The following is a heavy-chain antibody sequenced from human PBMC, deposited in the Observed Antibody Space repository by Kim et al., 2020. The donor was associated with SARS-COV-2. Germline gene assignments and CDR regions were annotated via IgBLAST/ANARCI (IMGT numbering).Heavy chain of an antibody. CDR1: GFTFNTYT. J-gene: IGHJ4*02. D-gene: IGHD1-26*01. CDR2: ITVSSTHI. V-gene: IGHV3-21*01. Sequence: GGSLRLSCAASGFTFNTYTMDWVRQAPGKGLEWVSSITVSSTHIYYADSVKGRFTISRDNARNAVYLQLNSQRVDDTAVYFCSRGWVGQVGDYWGQGTRVTVSS. CDR3: SRGWVGQVGDY.